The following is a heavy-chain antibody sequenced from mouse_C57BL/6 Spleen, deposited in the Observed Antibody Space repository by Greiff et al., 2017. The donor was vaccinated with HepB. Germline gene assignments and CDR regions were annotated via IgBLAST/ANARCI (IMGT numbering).Heavy chain of an antibody. D-gene: IGHD1-1*01. CDR1: GFTFSSYA. V-gene: IGHV5-4*03. Sequence: EVKLVESGGGLVKPGGSLKLSCAASGFTFSSYAMSWVRQTPEKRLEWVATISNGGSYTYYPDNVKGRFTISRDNAKNNLYLQMSHLKSEDTAMYYCARAVVAHFDYWGQGTTLTVSS. CDR3: ARAVVAHFDY. CDR2: ISNGGSYT. J-gene: IGHJ2*01.